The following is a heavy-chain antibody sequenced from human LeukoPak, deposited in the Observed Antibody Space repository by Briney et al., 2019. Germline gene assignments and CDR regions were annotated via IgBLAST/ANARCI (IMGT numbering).Heavy chain of an antibody. CDR1: GFTFDDYA. CDR2: ISWNSGDI. Sequence: PGGSLRLSCVASGFTFDDYAMHWVRQTPGKGLEWVSGISWNSGDIGYADSVKGRFTISRDNAKNSLYLQMNSLRAEDTAVYYCAELGITMIGGVWGKGTTVTISS. V-gene: IGHV3-9*01. D-gene: IGHD3-10*02. J-gene: IGHJ6*04. CDR3: AELGITMIGGV.